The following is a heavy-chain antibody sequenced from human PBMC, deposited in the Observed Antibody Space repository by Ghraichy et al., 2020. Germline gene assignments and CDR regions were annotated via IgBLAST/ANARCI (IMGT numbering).Heavy chain of an antibody. CDR2: IKQEGSEN. V-gene: IGHV3-7*01. CDR1: GFTSGSYW. J-gene: IGHJ6*02. CDR3: AREKRYQIFYDFYAMDV. Sequence: GGSLRLSCGASGFTSGSYWMTWVRQAPGKGLEWVANIKQEGSENYYADSVKGRFTISRDNANNSLILQMTSLRDEDTAVYFCAREKRYQIFYDFYAMDVWGQGTPVTVSS. D-gene: IGHD3-16*02.